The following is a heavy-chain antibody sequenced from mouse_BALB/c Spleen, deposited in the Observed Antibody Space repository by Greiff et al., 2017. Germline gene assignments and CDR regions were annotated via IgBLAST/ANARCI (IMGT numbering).Heavy chain of an antibody. CDR1: GFNIKDYY. CDR2: IDPENGDT. D-gene: IGHD2-10*01. Sequence: EVQLQQSGAELVRSGASVTLSCTASGFNIKDYYMHWVKQRPEQGLEWIGWIDPENGDTEYAPKFQGKATMTADTSSNTAYLQLSSLTSADTAVYYCNVLSYYCNPWFAYWGQGTLVTVSA. CDR3: NVLSYYCNPWFAY. V-gene: IGHV14-4*02. J-gene: IGHJ3*01.